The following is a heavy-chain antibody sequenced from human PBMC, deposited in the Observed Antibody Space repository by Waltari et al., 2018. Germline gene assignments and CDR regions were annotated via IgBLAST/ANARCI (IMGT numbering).Heavy chain of an antibody. CDR3: AKDLVEYSSSSGRWAVAVYLDY. D-gene: IGHD6-6*01. J-gene: IGHJ4*02. V-gene: IGHV3-23*01. CDR1: GFTCSSYA. CDR2: ISGSGGST. Sequence: EVQLLESGGGLVQPGGSLRLSCAASGFTCSSYAMSWVRQAPGKGLEWVSAISGSGGSTYYADSVKGRFTISRDNSKNTLYLQMNSLRAEDTAVSYCAKDLVEYSSSSGRWAVAVYLDYWGQGTLVTVSS.